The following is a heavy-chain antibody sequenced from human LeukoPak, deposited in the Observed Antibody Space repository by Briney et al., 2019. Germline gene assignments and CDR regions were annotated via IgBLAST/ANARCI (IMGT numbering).Heavy chain of an antibody. CDR3: ARGPGRRNYYYYYMDV. J-gene: IGHJ6*03. CDR1: GFTFSSYW. V-gene: IGHV3-7*01. D-gene: IGHD3-10*01. CDR2: IKQDGSEK. Sequence: GGSLRLSCAASGFTFSSYWMSWVRQAPGKGREGVANIKQDGSEKYYVDSVKGRFTISRDNAKNSLYLQMNSLRAEDTAVYYCARGPGRRNYYYYYMDVWGKGTTVTISS.